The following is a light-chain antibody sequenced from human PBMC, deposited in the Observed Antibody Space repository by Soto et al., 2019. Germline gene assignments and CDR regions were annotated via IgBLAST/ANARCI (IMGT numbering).Light chain of an antibody. CDR2: SNN. CDR3: AAWDDSLSVV. J-gene: IGLJ3*02. Sequence: QPVLTQPPSASGTPGQRVTISCSGSSSNIGNFYVYWYQQLPGTAPKLLIYSNNQRPAGVPDRFSGSKSGTSASLAIIGLRSEDEAAYYCAAWDDSLSVVFGGGTKVTVL. V-gene: IGLV1-47*02. CDR1: SSNIGNFY.